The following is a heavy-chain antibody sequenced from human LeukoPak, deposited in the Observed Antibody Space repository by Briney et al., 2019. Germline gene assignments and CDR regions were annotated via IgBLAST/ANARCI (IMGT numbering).Heavy chain of an antibody. CDR2: IWYDGSNK. D-gene: IGHD3-3*01. CDR3: ARGASSYYDFWSGYLRGFDP. V-gene: IGHV3-33*01. CDR1: GFTFSSYG. Sequence: GGSLRLSCAASGFTFSSYGMHWVRQAPGKGLEWVAVIWYDGSNKYYADSVKGRFTISRDNSKNTLYLQMNSLRAEDTAVYYCARGASSYYDFWSGYLRGFDPWSQGTLVTVSS. J-gene: IGHJ5*02.